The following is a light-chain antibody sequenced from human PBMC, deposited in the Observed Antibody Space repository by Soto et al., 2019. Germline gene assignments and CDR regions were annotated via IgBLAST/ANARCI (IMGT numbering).Light chain of an antibody. CDR3: QQRFNWQVT. CDR2: DAS. V-gene: IGKV3-11*01. CDR1: QSINNY. Sequence: EIVLTQSPVTLSLSPGERATLSCTTSQSINNYLAWYQQKPGQVPRLLIYDASNRATGIPARFSGSGSGTDFTLTISSLEPEDFAVYYCQQRFNWQVTFGQGTRLEI. J-gene: IGKJ5*01.